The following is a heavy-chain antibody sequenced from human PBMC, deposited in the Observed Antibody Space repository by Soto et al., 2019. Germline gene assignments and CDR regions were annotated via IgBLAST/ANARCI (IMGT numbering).Heavy chain of an antibody. Sequence: ASVKVSCKASGYTFTSYDINWVRQATGQGLEWMGWMNPNSGNTGYAQKFQGRVIMTRNTSISTAYMEMNSLRAEDTAVYYCANVRGSSGWSVSVWDVWGQGTTVTVSS. CDR2: MNPNSGNT. V-gene: IGHV1-8*01. CDR1: GYTFTSYD. CDR3: ANVRGSSGWSVSVWDV. J-gene: IGHJ6*02. D-gene: IGHD5-12*01.